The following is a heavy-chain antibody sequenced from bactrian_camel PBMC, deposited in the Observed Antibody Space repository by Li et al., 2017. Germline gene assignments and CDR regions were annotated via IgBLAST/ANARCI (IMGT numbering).Heavy chain of an antibody. V-gene: IGHV3S1*01. CDR3: AAGRSEWRYSVGLCVEHPAVDGLNY. Sequence: HVQLVESGGGSVQDGGSLRLSCTAPGFTSNGCSMDWFRQAAGKEREWVSSISFDGTPMYADSVKGRFALSQDNSKHTLYLQMNDLKPEDTATYYCAAGRSEWRYSVGLCVEHPAVDGLNYWGQGTQVTVS. J-gene: IGHJ4*01. D-gene: IGHD2*01. CDR2: ISFDGTP. CDR1: GFTSNGCS.